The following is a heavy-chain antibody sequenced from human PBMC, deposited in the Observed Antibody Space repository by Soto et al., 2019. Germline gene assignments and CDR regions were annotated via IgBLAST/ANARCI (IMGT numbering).Heavy chain of an antibody. CDR1: GGTFSTYG. Sequence: QVQLVQSGAEVKKPGSSVKVSCKASGGTFSTYGMNWVRLAPGQGLEWMGGIIPKFGTTNYAQKFQGRATITADESTNTAYMDLNYLRSEDTAVYFCARELDPYYGGNSLSLDYWGQGTLVTVSS. CDR3: ARELDPYYGGNSLSLDY. J-gene: IGHJ4*02. D-gene: IGHD4-17*01. V-gene: IGHV1-69*13. CDR2: IIPKFGTT.